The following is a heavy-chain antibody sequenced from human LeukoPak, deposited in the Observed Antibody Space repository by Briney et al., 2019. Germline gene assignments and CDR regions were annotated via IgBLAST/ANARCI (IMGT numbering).Heavy chain of an antibody. J-gene: IGHJ6*03. CDR2: MNPNSGNT. Sequence: ASVKVSCKASGYTFTSYDINWVRQATGQGLEWMGWMNPNSGNTGYALKFQGRVTITRNTSISTAYMELSSLRSEDTAVYYCARGGDFEHYYYYMDVWGKGTTVTVSS. D-gene: IGHD3-10*01. V-gene: IGHV1-8*03. CDR1: GYTFTSYD. CDR3: ARGGDFEHYYYYMDV.